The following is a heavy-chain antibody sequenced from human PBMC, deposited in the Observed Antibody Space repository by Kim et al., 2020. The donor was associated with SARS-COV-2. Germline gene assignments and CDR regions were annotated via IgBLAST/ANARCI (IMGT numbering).Heavy chain of an antibody. CDR1: GGSISSCTYY. CDR3: ARDPERGRDV. Sequence: SETLSLTCTVSGGSISSCTYYWIWLRQHPGQGLEWIGYIHYSGSTFYNPSLQSRVTISVDTSKNQLSLKLRSVTAADTEVYYGARDPERGRDVWGQGTTVTASS. J-gene: IGHJ6*02. CDR2: IHYSGST. V-gene: IGHV4-31*03.